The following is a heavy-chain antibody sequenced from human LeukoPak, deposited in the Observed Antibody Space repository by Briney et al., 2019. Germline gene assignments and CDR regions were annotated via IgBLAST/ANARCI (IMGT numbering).Heavy chain of an antibody. Sequence: SVKVSCKASGGTFSSYAISWVRQAPGQGLEWMGRIIPILGIANYAQKFQGRVTITADKSTSAAYMELSSLRSEDTAVYYCARDKGGSYSNWFDPWGQGTLVTVSS. CDR2: IIPILGIA. J-gene: IGHJ5*02. D-gene: IGHD1-26*01. CDR1: GGTFSSYA. V-gene: IGHV1-69*04. CDR3: ARDKGGSYSNWFDP.